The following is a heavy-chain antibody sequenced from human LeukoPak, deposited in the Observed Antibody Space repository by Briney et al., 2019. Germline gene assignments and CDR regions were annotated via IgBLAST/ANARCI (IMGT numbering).Heavy chain of an antibody. CDR3: ARDKAWLDP. J-gene: IGHJ5*02. CDR2: IYSAGTT. D-gene: IGHD5-12*01. Sequence: PSETLSLTCTVSGGSMGSYYWAWIRQPAGKGLEWIGRIYSAGTTTYNPAPKSRVTMSIVMSKNQFSLTLRSMTAADTAVYYCARDKAWLDPWGQGTLVTVSS. CDR1: GGSMGSYY. V-gene: IGHV4-4*07.